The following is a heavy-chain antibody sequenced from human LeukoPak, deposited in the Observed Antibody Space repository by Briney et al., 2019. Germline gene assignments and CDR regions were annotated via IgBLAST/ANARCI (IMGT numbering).Heavy chain of an antibody. Sequence: GGSLRLSCVASAFTCSSHAMSWVRQTPGKGLEWVSGISADGLRIHYVDSVKGRFTISRDNSKNTLYLQMNSLRAEDTAVYFCVYYDSSGYYYGRLRYWGQGTPVTVSS. CDR3: VYYDSSGYYYGRLRY. D-gene: IGHD3-22*01. CDR1: AFTCSSHA. J-gene: IGHJ4*02. CDR2: ISADGLRI. V-gene: IGHV3-23*01.